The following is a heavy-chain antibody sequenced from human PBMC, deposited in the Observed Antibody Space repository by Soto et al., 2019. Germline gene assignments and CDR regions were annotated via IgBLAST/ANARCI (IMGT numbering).Heavy chain of an antibody. CDR2: IIPIFGTA. Sequence: QVQLVQSGAEVKKPGSSVKVSCKASGGTFSSYAISWVRQAPGQGLEWMGGIIPIFGTANYAQKFQGRVTITTAEHTTXAYMGLSSLRSEDTAVYYCARARSGYDYRGYYFDYWGQGTLVTVSS. CDR1: GGTFSSYA. V-gene: IGHV1-69*05. D-gene: IGHD5-12*01. J-gene: IGHJ4*02. CDR3: ARARSGYDYRGYYFDY.